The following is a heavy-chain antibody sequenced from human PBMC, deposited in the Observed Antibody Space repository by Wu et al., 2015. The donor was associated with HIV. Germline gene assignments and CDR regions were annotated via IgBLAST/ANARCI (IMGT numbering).Heavy chain of an antibody. CDR3: ARDGYSSSWYVSY. J-gene: IGHJ4*01. CDR1: GYSFISYG. V-gene: IGHV1-18*01. D-gene: IGHD6-13*01. Sequence: QVQLVQSGAEVKKPGASVRVSCKASGYSFISYGISWVRQAPGQGLEWMGWISGYSGETNYAQKVQGRVTMTTDPLTGTAYMELRSLRSDGTAVYYCARDGYSSSWYVSYWG. CDR2: ISGYSGET.